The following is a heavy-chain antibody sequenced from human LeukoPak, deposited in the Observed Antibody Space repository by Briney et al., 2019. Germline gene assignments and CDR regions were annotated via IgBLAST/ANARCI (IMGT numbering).Heavy chain of an antibody. V-gene: IGHV3-15*01. CDR2: IRSKTDGGTT. CDR3: TTASTPYYYGSGTSGY. J-gene: IGHJ4*02. CDR1: GFTFSNAW. Sequence: GGSLRLSCAASGFTFSNAWMSWVRQSPGKGLEWVGRIRSKTDGGTTDYAAPVKGRFTISRDDSKNTLYLQMNSLKTEDTAVYYCTTASTPYYYGSGTSGYWGQGTLVTVSS. D-gene: IGHD3-10*01.